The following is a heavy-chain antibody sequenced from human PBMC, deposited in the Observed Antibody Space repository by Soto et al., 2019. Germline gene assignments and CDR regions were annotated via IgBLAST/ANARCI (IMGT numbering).Heavy chain of an antibody. CDR3: ARTWPVVPAARGMDV. D-gene: IGHD2-2*01. Sequence: EVQLVESGGGLVQPGGSLRLSCAASGFTFSSHWMSWVRQAPGKGLEWVANIKQDGSEKYYVDSVKGRYTIARDNANNARYLQMNRLRAEDTAVYYCARTWPVVPAARGMDVWGKGTTVTVSS. CDR2: IKQDGSEK. V-gene: IGHV3-7*01. CDR1: GFTFSSHW. J-gene: IGHJ6*03.